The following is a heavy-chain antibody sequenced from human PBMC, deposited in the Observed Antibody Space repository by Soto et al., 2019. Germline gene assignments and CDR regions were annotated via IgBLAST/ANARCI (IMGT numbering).Heavy chain of an antibody. CDR3: ARGGLLPEY. CDR2: ISYSGST. Sequence: PSETLSLTCTVLGGSISDDTYYWGWIRQPPGKGLEWIGYISYSGSTYYNPSLKSRVTMSVDRSKNQFSLKLSSVTAADKAVYYCARGGLLPEYWGQGTLVTVSS. J-gene: IGHJ4*02. CDR1: GGSISDDTYY. D-gene: IGHD6-19*01. V-gene: IGHV4-39*07.